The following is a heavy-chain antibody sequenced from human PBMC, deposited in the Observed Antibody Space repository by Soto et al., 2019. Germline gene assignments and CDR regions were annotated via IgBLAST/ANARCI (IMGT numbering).Heavy chain of an antibody. V-gene: IGHV4-39*01. D-gene: IGHD3-22*01. CDR1: GGSISSSSYY. CDR2: IYYSGST. CDR3: ARIYYDSSGPSFLVYYYYYGMDV. Sequence: SETLSLTFTVSGGSISSSSYYWGWIRQPPGKGLEWIGSIYYSGSTYYNPSLKSRVTISVDTSKNQFSLKLSSVTAADTAVYYCARIYYDSSGPSFLVYYYYYGMDVWGQGTTVTVS. J-gene: IGHJ6*02.